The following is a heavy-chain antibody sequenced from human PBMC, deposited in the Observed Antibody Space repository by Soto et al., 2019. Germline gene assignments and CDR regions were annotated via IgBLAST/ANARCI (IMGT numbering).Heavy chain of an antibody. V-gene: IGHV3-30-3*01. J-gene: IGHJ6*02. Sequence: GGSLRLSCAASGFTFSSYAMHWVRQAPGKGLEWVAVISYDGSNKYYADSVKGRFTISRDNSKNTLYLQMNSLRAEDTAVYYCARGLLMGATWHYYYGMDVWGQGTTVTVSS. CDR3: ARGLLMGATWHYYYGMDV. CDR1: GFTFSSYA. CDR2: ISYDGSNK. D-gene: IGHD3-22*01.